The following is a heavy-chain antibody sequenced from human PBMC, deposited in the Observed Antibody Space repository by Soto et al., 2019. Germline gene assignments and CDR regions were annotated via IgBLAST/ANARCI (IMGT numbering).Heavy chain of an antibody. CDR1: GITFSNYA. J-gene: IGHJ4*02. Sequence: EVQLLESGGGLVQPGGSLRLSCAASGITFSNYALSWVRQAPGKGLEWASGISGSGSSTYYADSVKGRFTISRDNSKNTLSLQMNSLRADGTAVYYCAKEHGGRTSTVTSYFDYWGQGTLVTVSS. CDR2: ISGSGSST. D-gene: IGHD5-18*01. V-gene: IGHV3-23*01. CDR3: AKEHGGRTSTVTSYFDY.